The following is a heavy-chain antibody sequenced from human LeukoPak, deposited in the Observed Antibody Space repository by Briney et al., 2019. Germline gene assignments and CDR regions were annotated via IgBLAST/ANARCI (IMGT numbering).Heavy chain of an antibody. CDR3: TARYCSSTTCLFDY. V-gene: IGHV4-39*01. D-gene: IGHD2-2*01. CDR2: IYYSGST. CDR1: GGSISSSGYY. Sequence: PSETLSLTCTVSGGSISSSGYYWGWVRQPPGKGLEWIGSIYYSGSTHYNPSLKSRVTISEDTSKNQFSLKLSSVTAADTAVYYCTARYCSSTTCLFDYWGQGTLVSVSS. J-gene: IGHJ4*02.